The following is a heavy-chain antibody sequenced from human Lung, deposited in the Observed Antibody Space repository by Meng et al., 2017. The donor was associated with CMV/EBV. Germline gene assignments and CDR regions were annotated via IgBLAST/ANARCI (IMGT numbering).Heavy chain of an antibody. J-gene: IGHJ6*02. D-gene: IGHD2-21*02. CDR1: GFTFDDFA. CDR2: FSGNTGIL. CDR3: AKGGGERVTFDAMDV. Sequence: SLKISCQASGFTFDDFAMHWLRQTPGEGLAWVSGFSGNTGILAYADSVKGRFTIFRVNAQKTLSLQMDSLRPEDAGLYYFAKGGGERVTFDAMDVWGQGTTVTVSS. V-gene: IGHV3-9*01.